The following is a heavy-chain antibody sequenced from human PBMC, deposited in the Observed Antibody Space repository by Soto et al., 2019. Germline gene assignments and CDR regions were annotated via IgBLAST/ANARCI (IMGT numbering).Heavy chain of an antibody. CDR1: GYSFTSYW. D-gene: IGHD5-12*01. Sequence: PGESLKISCKGSGYSFTSYWIGWVRQMPGKGLEWMGIIYPGDSDTRYSPSFQGQVTISADKSISTAYLQWSSLKASDTAMYYCARHVSGYDGIQPPPFDYWGQGTLVTVSS. J-gene: IGHJ4*02. V-gene: IGHV5-51*01. CDR3: ARHVSGYDGIQPPPFDY. CDR2: IYPGDSDT.